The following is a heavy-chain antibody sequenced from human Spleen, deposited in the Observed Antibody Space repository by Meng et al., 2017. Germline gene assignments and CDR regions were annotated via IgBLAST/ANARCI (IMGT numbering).Heavy chain of an antibody. CDR1: GYTFTSSA. CDR2: ITPDSGNT. CDR3: ARDFTSGSSGDP. V-gene: IGHV1-3*01. D-gene: IGHD6-19*01. J-gene: IGHJ5*02. Sequence: QVQLVQSGSELKQPGASVKVSCKAFGYTFTSSAIHWVRQAPGQSLEWMGWITPDSGNTKYSQKFQDRVTITRDTSASTAYMELSTLRSEDTAVYYCARDFTSGSSGDPWGQGTLVTVSS.